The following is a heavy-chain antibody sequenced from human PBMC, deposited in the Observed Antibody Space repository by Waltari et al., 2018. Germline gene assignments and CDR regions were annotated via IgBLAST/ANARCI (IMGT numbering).Heavy chain of an antibody. V-gene: IGHV4-38-2*01. J-gene: IGHJ4*02. CDR2: IYHSGRT. Sequence: QVQLQESGPGLVKPSETLSLTCAVSGYSISSGYYWGWIRQPPGKGLEWIGSIYHSGRTCYHPSLKIRVTISVDTSKNQFSLKLSSVTAADTAVYYCHAYYYGSGDYWGQGTLVTVSS. D-gene: IGHD3-10*01. CDR3: HAYYYGSGDY. CDR1: GYSISSGYY.